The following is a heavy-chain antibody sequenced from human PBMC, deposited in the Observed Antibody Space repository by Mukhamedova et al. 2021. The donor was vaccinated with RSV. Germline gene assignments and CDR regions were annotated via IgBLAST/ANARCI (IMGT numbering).Heavy chain of an antibody. CDR2: LYVDGTT. Sequence: FTVSSKYMSWVRQAPGRGLDWVSVLYVDGTTHYADSVKGRFTVSRDNSKNTLFLQMNSPRPEDTAVYYCATPSRGITSYFDYWG. D-gene: IGHD1-20*01. CDR1: FTVSSKY. V-gene: IGHV3-66*02. CDR3: ATPSRGITSYFDY. J-gene: IGHJ4*01.